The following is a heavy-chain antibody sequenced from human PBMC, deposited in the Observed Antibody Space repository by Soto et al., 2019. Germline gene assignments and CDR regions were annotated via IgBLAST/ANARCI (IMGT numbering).Heavy chain of an antibody. Sequence: SETLSLTCTVSGGSISSGDYYWSWIRQPPGKGLEWIGYIYYSGSTYYNPSLKSRVTISVDTSKNQFSLKLSSVTAADTAVYYCASILAYCGGDCFHFDYWGQGTLVTVSS. V-gene: IGHV4-30-4*01. CDR2: IYYSGST. J-gene: IGHJ4*02. CDR1: GGSISSGDYY. D-gene: IGHD2-21*02. CDR3: ASILAYCGGDCFHFDY.